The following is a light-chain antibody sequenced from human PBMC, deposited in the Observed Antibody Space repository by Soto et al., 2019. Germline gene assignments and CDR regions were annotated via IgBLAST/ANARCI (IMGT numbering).Light chain of an antibody. V-gene: IGKV1-12*01. J-gene: IGKJ5*01. Sequence: DIQMTQSPSSVSASVGDTVTITCLASQDIGSWLVWYQQKPGKAPKLLIYAASSLQSGVPSRFSGSGSGTHFTLTISSLQPEDFATYYCQQANTFPPTFGQGTRLEIK. CDR3: QQANTFPPT. CDR1: QDIGSW. CDR2: AAS.